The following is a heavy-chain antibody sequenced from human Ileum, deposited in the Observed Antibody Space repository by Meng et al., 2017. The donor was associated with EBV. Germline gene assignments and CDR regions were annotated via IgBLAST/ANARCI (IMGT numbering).Heavy chain of an antibody. D-gene: IGHD3-22*01. V-gene: IGHV4-28*01. Sequence: VQCDESGPGLVTARATLSLTCAFSGYSISSTNWWGWIRQPPGKGLEWIGYIYYSGSTSYNPSLKSRVTMSVDTSKNQFSLNLNSVTAVDTAVYYCARNVPGTSAYYDWGQGTLVTVSS. CDR1: GYSISSTNW. J-gene: IGHJ4*02. CDR2: IYYSGST. CDR3: ARNVPGTSAYYD.